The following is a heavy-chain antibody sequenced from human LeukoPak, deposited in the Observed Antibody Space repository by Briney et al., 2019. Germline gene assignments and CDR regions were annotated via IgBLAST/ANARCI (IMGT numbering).Heavy chain of an antibody. CDR3: ARDGTPEYYDHYYYYMDV. D-gene: IGHD1-14*01. CDR2: INPNSGGT. J-gene: IGHJ6*03. Sequence: ASVKVSCKSSGYTFIDYYMHWVRQAPGQGLEWMGWINPNSGGTNYAQKFQGRVTMTRDTSISTAYMEVNRLRSDDTAVYYCARDGTPEYYDHYYYYMDVWGKGTTVTVSS. V-gene: IGHV1-2*02. CDR1: GYTFIDYY.